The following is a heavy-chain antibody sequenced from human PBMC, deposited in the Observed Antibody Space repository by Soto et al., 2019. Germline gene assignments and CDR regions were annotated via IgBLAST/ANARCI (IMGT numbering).Heavy chain of an antibody. CDR3: ARDQNGSPHFDY. D-gene: IGHD1-26*01. Sequence: PSETLSLTCTVSGASIRSYYWSWIRQPPGKGLEWIGFSYYSGSTNYNPSLKSRVTISVDTSKNQFSLKLTSVTAADTAAYYCARDQNGSPHFDYWGQGTLVTVSS. CDR1: GASIRSYY. J-gene: IGHJ4*02. V-gene: IGHV4-59*01. CDR2: SYYSGST.